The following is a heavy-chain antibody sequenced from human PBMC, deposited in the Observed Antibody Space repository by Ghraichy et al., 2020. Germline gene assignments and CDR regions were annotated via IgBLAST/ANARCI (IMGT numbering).Heavy chain of an antibody. D-gene: IGHD6-19*01. CDR1: GFSLITYY. Sequence: GGSLRLSCAASGFSLITYYMSWVRQAPGKGLEWVANIKQDGNEMYYVDSVKGRFTISRDNAKNSLYLQMNDLRAEDTAVYYCARDGYMSGWYNFDYWGQGTLVTVSS. CDR2: IKQDGNEM. V-gene: IGHV3-7*01. J-gene: IGHJ4*02. CDR3: ARDGYMSGWYNFDY.